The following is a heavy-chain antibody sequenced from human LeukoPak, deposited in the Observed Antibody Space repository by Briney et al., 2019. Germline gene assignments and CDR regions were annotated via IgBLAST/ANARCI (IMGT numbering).Heavy chain of an antibody. V-gene: IGHV3-7*01. CDR1: GFTFSSYW. CDR2: IKQDGSER. CDR3: ARGSLPYSGSYHNH. D-gene: IGHD1-26*01. J-gene: IGHJ5*02. Sequence: GGSLRLSCAASGFTFSSYWMSWVRQAPGKGPEWVANIKQDGSERHYVDSVKGRFTISRDNAKNSLYLQMNSLRAEDTAVYYCARGSLPYSGSYHNHWGQGTLVTVS.